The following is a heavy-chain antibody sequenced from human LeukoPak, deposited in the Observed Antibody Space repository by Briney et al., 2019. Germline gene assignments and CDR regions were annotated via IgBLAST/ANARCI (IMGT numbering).Heavy chain of an antibody. CDR2: ISAYNGNT. CDR3: ARDDRMLGATRPFDY. Sequence: ASVKVSCKASGYAFTSYGISWVRQAPGQGLEWMGWISAYNGNTNYAQKLRGRATMTTDTSTSTAYMELRSLRSDDTAVYYCARDDRMLGATRPFDYWGQGTLVTVSS. CDR1: GYAFTSYG. D-gene: IGHD1-26*01. J-gene: IGHJ4*02. V-gene: IGHV1-18*01.